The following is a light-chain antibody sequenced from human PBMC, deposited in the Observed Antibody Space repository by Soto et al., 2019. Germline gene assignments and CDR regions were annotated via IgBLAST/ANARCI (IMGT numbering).Light chain of an antibody. CDR2: STS. Sequence: QTVVTQEPSLTVSPGGTVTLTCASSAGAVTSAYYTNWLQQKPGQAPRALIYSTSEKHSWTPARFSGSLLGGKAALTLSAAQPWGEAGYYRPLHHGGAHVLFGGGTKLTVL. V-gene: IGLV7-43*01. CDR1: AGAVTSAYY. CDR3: PLHHGGAHVL. J-gene: IGLJ2*01.